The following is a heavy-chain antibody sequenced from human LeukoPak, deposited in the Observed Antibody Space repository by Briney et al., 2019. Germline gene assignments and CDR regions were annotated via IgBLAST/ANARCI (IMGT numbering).Heavy chain of an antibody. V-gene: IGHV3-21*01. CDR1: GFTFSSYS. Sequence: GGSLRLSCAASGFTFSSYSMNWVRQAPGKGLEWVSSISSSSSYIYHADSVKGRFTISRDNAKNSLYLQMNSLRAEDTAVYYCARDRWYYYDSSGYSVDYWGQGTLVTVSS. CDR2: ISSSSSYI. D-gene: IGHD3-22*01. J-gene: IGHJ4*02. CDR3: ARDRWYYYDSSGYSVDY.